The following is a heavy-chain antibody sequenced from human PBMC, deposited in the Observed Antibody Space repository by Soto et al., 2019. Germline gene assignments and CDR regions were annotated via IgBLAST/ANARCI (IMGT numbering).Heavy chain of an antibody. J-gene: IGHJ3*02. V-gene: IGHV4-61*01. Sequence: SETLSLTCTVSGGPVSSGSYYWSWIRQPPGKGPEWIGYIYYSGSTNYNPSLKSRVTISVDTSKNQFSLKLSSVTAADTAVHYCARGLRIAAAAAFDIWGEGTMVAV. CDR3: ARGLRIAAAAAFDI. CDR1: GGPVSSGSYY. CDR2: IYYSGST. D-gene: IGHD6-13*01.